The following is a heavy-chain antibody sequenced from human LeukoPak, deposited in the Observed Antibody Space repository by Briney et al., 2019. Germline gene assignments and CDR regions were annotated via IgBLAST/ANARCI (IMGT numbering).Heavy chain of an antibody. CDR2: IIPIFGTA. J-gene: IGHJ4*02. CDR1: GGTFSSYA. D-gene: IGHD6-6*01. Sequence: GASVKVSCKASGGTFSSYAISWVRQAPGQGLEWMGGIIPIFGTANYAQKFQGRVTITADKSTSTAYMELSSLRSEDTAVYYCARDRSPIGYSSSSRGGEFDYWGQGTLVTVSS. V-gene: IGHV1-69*06. CDR3: ARDRSPIGYSSSSRGGEFDY.